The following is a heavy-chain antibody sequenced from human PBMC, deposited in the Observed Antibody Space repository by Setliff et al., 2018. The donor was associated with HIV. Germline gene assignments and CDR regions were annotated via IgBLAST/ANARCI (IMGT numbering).Heavy chain of an antibody. CDR3: ATSGFYDILTGPTPGVFDI. D-gene: IGHD3-9*01. V-gene: IGHV1-46*01. CDR1: GYTFTDFY. CDR2: INPNSGNT. J-gene: IGHJ3*02. Sequence: GASVKVSCKASGYTFTDFYIHWVRQAPGQGLEWMGIINPNSGNTNNAQKFQGRVTMTEDTSTDTAYMALSSLRSEDTAMYYCATSGFYDILTGPTPGVFDIWGQGTMVTVSS.